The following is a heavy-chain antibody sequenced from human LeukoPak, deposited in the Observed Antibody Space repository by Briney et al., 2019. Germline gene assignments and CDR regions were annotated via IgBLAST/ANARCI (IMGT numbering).Heavy chain of an antibody. CDR2: ISGSSSFT. V-gene: IGHV3-11*03. CDR1: GLTFSDYY. Sequence: GGSLRLSCAASGLTFSDYYMSWIRQAPGKGREWVSYISGSSSFTKYADSVRGRFTISRDNAKNSLYLQMSSLRAEDTAVYYCARWFGSGSYYGYWGQGTLVTVSS. D-gene: IGHD3-10*01. J-gene: IGHJ4*02. CDR3: ARWFGSGSYYGY.